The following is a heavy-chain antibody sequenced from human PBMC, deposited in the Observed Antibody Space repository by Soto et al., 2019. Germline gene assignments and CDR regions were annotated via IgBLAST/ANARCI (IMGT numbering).Heavy chain of an antibody. J-gene: IGHJ3*02. V-gene: IGHV1-69*13. Sequence: GASVKVSCKASGGTFSSYAISWVRQAPGQGLEWMGGIIPIFGTANYAQKFQGRVTITADESTSTAYMELSSLRSEDTAVYYCARVQYYYDSSGYQNAFDIWGQGTMVTVS. CDR3: ARVQYYYDSSGYQNAFDI. CDR2: IIPIFGTA. CDR1: GGTFSSYA. D-gene: IGHD3-22*01.